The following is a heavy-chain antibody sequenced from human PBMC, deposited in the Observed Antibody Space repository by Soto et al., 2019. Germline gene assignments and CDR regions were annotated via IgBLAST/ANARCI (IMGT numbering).Heavy chain of an antibody. Sequence: QVQLQESGPGQVKPSETLFLTCTVSGGSVSSGTYYWSWIRQPAGKGLEWMGYIYRGSPNYNPSLESRATRSVDTSRTQFSLMLSSVTAEDTAVYYCSRDQGLGAGYFALWGRGTLVTVSS. D-gene: IGHD7-27*01. V-gene: IGHV4-61*01. CDR3: SRDQGLGAGYFAL. CDR1: GGSVSSGTYY. CDR2: IYRGSP. J-gene: IGHJ2*01.